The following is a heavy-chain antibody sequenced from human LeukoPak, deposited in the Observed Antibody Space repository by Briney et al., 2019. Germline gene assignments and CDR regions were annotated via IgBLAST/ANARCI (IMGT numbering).Heavy chain of an antibody. J-gene: IGHJ6*03. D-gene: IGHD4-17*01. CDR2: IYYSGST. CDR3: ARGSDGDYGSYYYYMDV. CDR1: GGSISSGDYY. V-gene: IGHV4-30-4*08. Sequence: SETLSLTCTVSGGSISSGDYYWSWIRQPPGKGLEWIGYIYYSGSTYYNPSLKSRVTISVDTSKNQFSLKLSSVTAAGTAVYYCARGSDGDYGSYYYYMDVWGKGTTVTVSS.